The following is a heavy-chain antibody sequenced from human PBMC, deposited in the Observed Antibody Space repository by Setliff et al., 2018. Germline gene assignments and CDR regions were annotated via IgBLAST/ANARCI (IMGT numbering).Heavy chain of an antibody. J-gene: IGHJ6*03. Sequence: PGGSLRLSCAASGFTFSDYYMNWIRQAPGKGLEWISYISSSGTSIYYADSVKGRFTISKDNAKNSLYLQMNSLRAEDTAVYYCARDGRTRYYYYYMDVWGKGTTVTVSS. CDR3: ARDGRTRYYYYYMDV. CDR1: GFTFSDYY. V-gene: IGHV3-11*04. CDR2: ISSSGTSI.